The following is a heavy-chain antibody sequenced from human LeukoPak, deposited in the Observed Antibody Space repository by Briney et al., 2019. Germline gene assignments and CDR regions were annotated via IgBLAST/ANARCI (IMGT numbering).Heavy chain of an antibody. CDR1: GGSISSYY. CDR2: IYYSGST. D-gene: IGHD3-16*01. Sequence: KPSETLSLTCTVSGGSISSYYWSWIRQPPGKGLEWIGYIYYSGSTNYNPPLKSRVTISVDTSKNQFSLKLSSVTAADTAVYYCARHAFGFDYWGQGTLVTVSS. V-gene: IGHV4-59*08. J-gene: IGHJ4*02. CDR3: ARHAFGFDY.